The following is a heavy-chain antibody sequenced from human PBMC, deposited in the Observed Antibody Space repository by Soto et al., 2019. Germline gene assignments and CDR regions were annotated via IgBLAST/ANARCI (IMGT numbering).Heavy chain of an antibody. CDR1: GDSISSGNKY. CDR2: IFSSGTT. Sequence: QVQLRESGPGLVMPSQTLSLTCTVSGDSISSGNKYWSWIRQPPGKVLEWIGYIFSSGTTYYNPSLKSRLTMSLDASQNQFSLKRNSLTDADTAVYFCARVPSPFDYYYAMDVWGQGTTVNVSS. D-gene: IGHD3-16*01. V-gene: IGHV4-30-4*01. J-gene: IGHJ6*02. CDR3: ARVPSPFDYYYAMDV.